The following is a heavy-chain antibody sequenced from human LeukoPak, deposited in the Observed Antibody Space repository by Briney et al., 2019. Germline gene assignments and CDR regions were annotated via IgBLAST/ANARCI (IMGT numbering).Heavy chain of an antibody. Sequence: PGESLRLSCAPSGFTFRSYALSWVRPPPGKGLGWVSAISGSGSNTYHADSVKGRLTSSRDNSKNTLYLERNSLRAEDMAVYYCAELQFGVRRYWGQGTLVTVSS. CDR1: GFTFRSYA. CDR2: ISGSGSNT. CDR3: AELQFGVRRY. J-gene: IGHJ4*02. D-gene: IGHD3-10*01. V-gene: IGHV3-23*01.